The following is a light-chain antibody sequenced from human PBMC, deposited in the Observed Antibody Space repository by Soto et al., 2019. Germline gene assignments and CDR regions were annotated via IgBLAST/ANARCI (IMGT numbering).Light chain of an antibody. CDR3: SSYTSSSTPWV. CDR2: EVS. Sequence: QSALTQPASVSGSPGQSITISCTGTSSDVGGYNYVSWYQQHPGKAPKLMIYEVSNRPTGVSNRFSGYKSGNTATLPISGLQVEDEADYYCSSYTSSSTPWVFGGGTKLTVL. CDR1: SSDVGGYNY. J-gene: IGLJ3*02. V-gene: IGLV2-14*01.